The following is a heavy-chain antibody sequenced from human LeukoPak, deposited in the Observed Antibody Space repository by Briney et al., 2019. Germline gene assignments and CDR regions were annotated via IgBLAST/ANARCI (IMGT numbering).Heavy chain of an antibody. V-gene: IGHV4-30-2*01. CDR3: ARAAFGGVIVN. D-gene: IGHD3-16*02. J-gene: IGHJ4*02. CDR2: IYHSGST. Sequence: SETLSLTCAVSVGSISSGGYSWSWIRHPPGKGLEWIGYIYHSGSTYYNPSLKSRVTISVDRSKNQFSLKLSSVTAADTAVYDCARAAFGGVIVNWGQGTLVTVSS. CDR1: VGSISSGGYS.